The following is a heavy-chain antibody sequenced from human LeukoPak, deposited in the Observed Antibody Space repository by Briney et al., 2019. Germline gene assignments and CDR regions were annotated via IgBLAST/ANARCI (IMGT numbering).Heavy chain of an antibody. CDR1: GYSFSSYW. D-gene: IGHD6-19*01. CDR3: VRYGSGFDY. Sequence: GESLRVSCKGSGYSFSSYWISWVRQVPGKGLEWMGRIDTSDFYTEYSQSFQGHVTISADKSISTAYLQWSSLEASDTAIYYCVRYGSGFDYWGQGTLVSVSS. V-gene: IGHV5-10-1*01. J-gene: IGHJ4*02. CDR2: IDTSDFYT.